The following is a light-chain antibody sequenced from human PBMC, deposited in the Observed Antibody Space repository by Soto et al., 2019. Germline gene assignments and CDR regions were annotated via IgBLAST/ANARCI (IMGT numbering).Light chain of an antibody. CDR1: QSVSGYY. CDR2: GAS. J-gene: IGKJ4*01. CDR3: QQYGSSPLT. V-gene: IGKV3-20*01. Sequence: EIVWTQSPGTLSLSPGERATLSCRASQSVSGYYLAWYQQKPGQAPRLLIYGASSRATGIPDRFSGSESGTDFTLTISRLEPEDFAVYYCQQYGSSPLTFGGGTKVEIK.